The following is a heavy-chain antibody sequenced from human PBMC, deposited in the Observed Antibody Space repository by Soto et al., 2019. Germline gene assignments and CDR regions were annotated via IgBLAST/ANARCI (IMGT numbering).Heavy chain of an antibody. D-gene: IGHD3-10*01. J-gene: IGHJ6*02. V-gene: IGHV4-39*01. Sequence: PSETLSLTCTVSGGSISSSSYYWGWIRQPPGKGLEWIGSIYYSGSTYYNPSLKSRVTISVDTSKNQFSLKLSSVTAADTAVYYCACPFGDSSGYGMDVWGQGTTVTVSS. CDR2: IYYSGST. CDR1: GGSISSSSYY. CDR3: ACPFGDSSGYGMDV.